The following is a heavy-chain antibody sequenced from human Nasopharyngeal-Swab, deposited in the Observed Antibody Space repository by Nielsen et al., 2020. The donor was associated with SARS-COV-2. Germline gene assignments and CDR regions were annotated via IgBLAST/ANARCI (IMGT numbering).Heavy chain of an antibody. V-gene: IGHV3-7*01. CDR3: ARHRTPNIKITFRGVLVLDAFDL. J-gene: IGHJ3*01. D-gene: IGHD3-16*02. Sequence: GESLKISCVGSGFTFSRYWMSWVRQAPGKGPEWVANIKQDGSEKYYVDSVEGRFTMSRDNAKNSLYLQMKSLRAEDTAVYYCARHRTPNIKITFRGVLVLDAFDLWGQGTMVTVSS. CDR2: IKQDGSEK. CDR1: GFTFSRYW.